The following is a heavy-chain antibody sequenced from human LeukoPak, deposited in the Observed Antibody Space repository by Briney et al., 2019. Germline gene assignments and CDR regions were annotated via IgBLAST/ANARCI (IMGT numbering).Heavy chain of an antibody. D-gene: IGHD6-13*01. V-gene: IGHV4-4*09. Sequence: SEPLSLTCTVSGGSTSSNYWSWIRQPPGKGLEWIGYIYARGNTDYNPSLKSRVTISIDTSKNQFSLHLTSVTAADTAVYYCARHELAAAGFDYWGQGTLVTVSS. J-gene: IGHJ4*02. CDR3: ARHELAAAGFDY. CDR1: GGSTSSNY. CDR2: IYARGNT.